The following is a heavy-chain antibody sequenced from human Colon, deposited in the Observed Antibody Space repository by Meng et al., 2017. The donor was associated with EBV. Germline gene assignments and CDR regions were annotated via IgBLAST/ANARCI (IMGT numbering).Heavy chain of an antibody. J-gene: IGHJ4*02. V-gene: IGHV4-4*02. CDR1: GDSISGDNW. CDR3: ARNYYFDY. Sequence: QVQLQESGPGLVKPSGXLSLTCTASGDSISGDNWWSWVRQPPGKGLEWIGEIIHTGSTNYNPSLESRVTISIDNSKNQFSLTLTSVTAADTAVYYCARNYYFDYWGQGTLVNVSS. CDR2: IIHTGST.